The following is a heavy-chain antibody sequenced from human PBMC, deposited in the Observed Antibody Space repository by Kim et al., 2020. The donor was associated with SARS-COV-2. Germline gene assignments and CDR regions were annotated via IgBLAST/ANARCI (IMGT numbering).Heavy chain of an antibody. CDR3: ARAYSSGWYGGDYFDY. J-gene: IGHJ4*02. Sequence: SLKSRVTISVDTSKNQFSLKLSSVTAADTAVYYCARAYSSGWYGGDYFDYWGQGTLVTVSS. D-gene: IGHD6-19*01. V-gene: IGHV4-59*01.